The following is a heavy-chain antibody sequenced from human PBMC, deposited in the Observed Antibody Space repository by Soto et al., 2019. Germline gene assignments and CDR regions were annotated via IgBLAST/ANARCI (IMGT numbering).Heavy chain of an antibody. J-gene: IGHJ5*01. CDR3: GTGPGGPPLNRFES. CDR1: GGSLRDVGHF. V-gene: IGHV4-31*03. D-gene: IGHD3-10*01. Sequence: QVQLRESGPGLMKPSQTLSLTCTVSGGSLRDVGHFWTWLRQRPGSGLEWVGYSSYGGATYYSPSLQGRVFHFMEPSKNQVSLRVNSLTAADTAPYFLGTGPGGPPLNRFESWGHGTLVTVSS. CDR2: SSYGGAT.